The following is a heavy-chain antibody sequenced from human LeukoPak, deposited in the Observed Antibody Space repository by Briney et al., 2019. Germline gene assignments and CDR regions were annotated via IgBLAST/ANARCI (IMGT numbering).Heavy chain of an antibody. CDR1: GVSISTYS. CDR2: IPYSGST. J-gene: IGHJ4*02. D-gene: IGHD3-10*01. CDR3: ARDADPTAYYGSGSSIDY. Sequence: PSETLSLTCTVSGVSISTYSWSWIRQPPGKGLEWIGYIPYSGSTSYNPSLRSRVTISVDTSKNQFSLRLNSVTAADTAVYYCARDADPTAYYGSGSSIDYWGQGTLVTVSS. V-gene: IGHV4-59*12.